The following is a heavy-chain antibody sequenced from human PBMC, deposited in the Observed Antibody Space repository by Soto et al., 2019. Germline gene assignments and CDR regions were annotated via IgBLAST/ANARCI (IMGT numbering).Heavy chain of an antibody. J-gene: IGHJ6*02. D-gene: IGHD1-1*01. CDR2: INSDGSST. Sequence: GGSLRLSCAASGFTFSSYWMHWVRQAPGKGLVWVSRINSDGSSTSYADSVKGRFTISRDNAKNTLYLQMNSLRAEDTAVYYCARTGDYYYYGMDVWGQGTTVTVSS. CDR3: ARTGDYYYYGMDV. V-gene: IGHV3-74*01. CDR1: GFTFSSYW.